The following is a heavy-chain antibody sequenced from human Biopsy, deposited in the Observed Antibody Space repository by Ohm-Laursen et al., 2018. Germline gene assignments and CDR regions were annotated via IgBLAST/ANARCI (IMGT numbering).Heavy chain of an antibody. CDR3: AREDEGLLRALDL. CDR2: IYTIGDT. CDR1: GASMTGYF. Sequence: SQTLSLTCTVSGASMTGYFWTWVRQPAGKGLEWIGHIYTIGDTTYNPSLEGRVTMSLDTSKNQFSLKMMSLTAADTAVYFCAREDEGLLRALDLWGQGTMVTVSS. V-gene: IGHV4-4*07. J-gene: IGHJ3*01. D-gene: IGHD3-3*01.